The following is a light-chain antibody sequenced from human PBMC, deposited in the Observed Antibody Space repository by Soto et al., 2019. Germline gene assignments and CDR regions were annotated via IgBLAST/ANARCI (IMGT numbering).Light chain of an antibody. CDR3: QQLYTLPFT. J-gene: IGKJ5*01. V-gene: IGKV1-5*01. Sequence: ENQMSQSPSTLSASVGDRVTVTCWASQSVRDWVAWYQQKPGKAPKLLIYEASTLQSGVPSRFSGSGSGTEFTLTISGLLPEDFAAYHCQQLYTLPFTFCQGTLLE. CDR1: QSVRDW. CDR2: EAS.